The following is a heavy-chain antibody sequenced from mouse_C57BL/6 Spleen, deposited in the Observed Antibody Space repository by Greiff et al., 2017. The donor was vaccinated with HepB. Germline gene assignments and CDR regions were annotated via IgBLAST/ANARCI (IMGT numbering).Heavy chain of an antibody. Sequence: VQLRQSGPGLVQPSQSLSITCTVSGFSLTSYGVHWVRQSPGKGLEWLGVIWSGGSTDYNAAFISRLSISKDNSKSQVFFKMNSLQADDTAIYYCARNPRYDYERYFDVWGTGTTVTVSS. CDR3: ARNPRYDYERYFDV. J-gene: IGHJ1*03. CDR2: IWSGGST. V-gene: IGHV2-2*01. CDR1: GFSLTSYG. D-gene: IGHD2-4*01.